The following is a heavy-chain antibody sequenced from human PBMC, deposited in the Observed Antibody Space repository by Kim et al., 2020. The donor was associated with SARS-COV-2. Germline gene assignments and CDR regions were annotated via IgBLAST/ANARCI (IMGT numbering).Heavy chain of an antibody. V-gene: IGHV1-69*04. Sequence: SVKVSCKASGGTFSSYTISWVRQAPGQGLEWMGRIIPILGIANYAQKFQGRVTITADKSTSTAYMELSSLRSEDTAVYYCARDLEGIAAAGTGGTGYYYGMDVWGQGTTVTVSS. J-gene: IGHJ6*02. CDR1: GGTFSSYT. CDR3: ARDLEGIAAAGTGGTGYYYGMDV. CDR2: IIPILGIA. D-gene: IGHD6-13*01.